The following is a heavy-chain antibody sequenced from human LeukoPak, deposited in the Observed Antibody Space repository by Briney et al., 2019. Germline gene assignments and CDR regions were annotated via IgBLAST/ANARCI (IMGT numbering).Heavy chain of an antibody. CDR2: IVVGSGNT. CDR1: GFTFTSSA. D-gene: IGHD3-22*01. Sequence: GASVKVSCKASGFTFTSSAMQWVRQARGQRLEWIGWIVVGSGNTNYAQKFQGRVTITADESTSIVYMELSSLRSEDTAVYYCARVYPGDNYDNRGYFDYWGQGTLVTVSS. J-gene: IGHJ4*02. CDR3: ARVYPGDNYDNRGYFDY. V-gene: IGHV1-58*02.